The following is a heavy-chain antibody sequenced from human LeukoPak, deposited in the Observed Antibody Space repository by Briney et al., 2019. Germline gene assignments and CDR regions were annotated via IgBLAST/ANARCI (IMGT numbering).Heavy chain of an antibody. Sequence: ASVKVSCKASGYTFTGYYMHWVRQAPGQGLEWTGWINPNSGGTNYAQKFQGRVTMTRDTSISTAYMELSRLRSDDTAVYYCARDGELRYFDRGVWGQGTLVTVSS. CDR3: ARDGELRYFDRGV. J-gene: IGHJ4*02. CDR2: INPNSGGT. V-gene: IGHV1-2*02. CDR1: GYTFTGYY. D-gene: IGHD3-9*01.